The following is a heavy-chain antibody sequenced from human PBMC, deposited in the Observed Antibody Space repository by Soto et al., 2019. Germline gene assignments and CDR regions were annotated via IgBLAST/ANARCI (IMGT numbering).Heavy chain of an antibody. CDR2: IVREGTEQ. D-gene: IGHD4-17*01. V-gene: IGHV3-33*01. Sequence: QAPGKGLEWLAVIVREGTEQYYADSVKGRFTISRDNSKYTLYLQMNSLRVDDTAVYYCARDDDYPDNGFDYWGQGTLLTVSS. CDR3: ARDDDYPDNGFDY. J-gene: IGHJ4*02.